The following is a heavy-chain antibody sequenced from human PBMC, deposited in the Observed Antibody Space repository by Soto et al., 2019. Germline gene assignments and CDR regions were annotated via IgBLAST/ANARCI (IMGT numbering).Heavy chain of an antibody. Sequence: EVQLVESGGDLVQPGGSLRLSCAASGFTFSSYWMHWVRQAPGKGLVWVSRIKSDGSGAIYADSVKGRFTVSRDNAKNTLYLLMHSLSTEDTAVYYCARGDGDYNDGNGYLGRHWGQGTRVTVSS. V-gene: IGHV3-74*01. CDR3: ARGDGDYNDGNGYLGRH. D-gene: IGHD3-22*01. CDR1: GFTFSSYW. CDR2: IKSDGSGA. J-gene: IGHJ4*02.